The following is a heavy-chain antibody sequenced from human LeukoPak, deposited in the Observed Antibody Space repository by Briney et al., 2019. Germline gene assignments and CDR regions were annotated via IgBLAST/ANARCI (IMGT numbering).Heavy chain of an antibody. CDR1: GFTFISYS. Sequence: GGSLRLSCAASGFTFISYSMNWVRRGPGKGLEWVSSISSSSSYIYYADSVKGRFTISRDNAKKSLYLQMNSLRAEDTAVYYCARVSIYSSGKAFDYWGQGTLVTVSS. J-gene: IGHJ4*02. V-gene: IGHV3-21*01. CDR3: ARVSIYSSGKAFDY. D-gene: IGHD6-19*01. CDR2: ISSSSSYI.